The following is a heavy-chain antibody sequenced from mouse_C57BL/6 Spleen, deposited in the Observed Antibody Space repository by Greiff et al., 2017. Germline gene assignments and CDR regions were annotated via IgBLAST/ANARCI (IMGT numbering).Heavy chain of an antibody. J-gene: IGHJ2*01. V-gene: IGHV3-6*01. CDR1: GYSITSGYY. CDR2: ISYDGSN. D-gene: IGHD2-1*01. CDR3: AGYGNYGGFFDY. Sequence: EVQLQQSGPGLVKPSQSLSLTCSVTGYSITSGYYWNWIRQFPGNKLEWMGYISYDGSNNYNPSLKNRISITRDTSKNQFFLKLNSVTTEDTATYYCAGYGNYGGFFDYWGQGTTLTVSS.